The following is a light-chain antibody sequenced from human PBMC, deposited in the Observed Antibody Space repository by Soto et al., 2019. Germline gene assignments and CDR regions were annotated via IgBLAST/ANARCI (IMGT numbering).Light chain of an antibody. V-gene: IGLV2-14*01. Sequence: QSALTQPASVSASPGQSITISCTGTSSDVGAYNYVSWYQQHPGRAPKLMIYEVSNRPSGVSNRFSGSKSGNTASLSISGLQAEDEADYYCNSFRSTSTTPYYVFGTGTKVTVL. J-gene: IGLJ1*01. CDR2: EVS. CDR1: SSDVGAYNY. CDR3: NSFRSTSTTPYYV.